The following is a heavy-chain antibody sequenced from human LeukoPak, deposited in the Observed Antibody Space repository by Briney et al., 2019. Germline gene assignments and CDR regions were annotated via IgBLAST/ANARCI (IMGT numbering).Heavy chain of an antibody. J-gene: IGHJ4*02. V-gene: IGHV3-11*04. Sequence: GGSLRLSCAASGFIFSDYYMGWIRQAPGKGLEWLSYISSSGSTIYYADSVKGRFTISRDNSKNTLYLQMNSLRAEDTAVYYCARAYSSSWDFDYWGQGTLVTVSS. CDR3: ARAYSSSWDFDY. CDR1: GFIFSDYY. CDR2: ISSSGSTI. D-gene: IGHD6-13*01.